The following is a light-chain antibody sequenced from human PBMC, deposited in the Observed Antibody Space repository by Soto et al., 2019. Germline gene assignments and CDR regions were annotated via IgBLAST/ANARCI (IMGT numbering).Light chain of an antibody. CDR1: QSVSSNY. CDR2: GAS. CDR3: QQYGSSPPIT. J-gene: IGKJ5*01. Sequence: IVLTQSPGTLSLSPGERATLSCRASQSVSSNYLVWYQQKPGQAPRLLIYGASSRATGIPDRFSGSGSGTDFTLTISRLEPEDFAVYYCQQYGSSPPITFGQGTRLEIK. V-gene: IGKV3-20*01.